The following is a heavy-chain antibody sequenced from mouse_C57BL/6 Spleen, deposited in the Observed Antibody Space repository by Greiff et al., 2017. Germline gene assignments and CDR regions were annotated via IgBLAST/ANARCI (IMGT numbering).Heavy chain of an antibody. V-gene: IGHV1-53*01. J-gene: IGHJ2*01. CDR2: INPSNGGT. Sequence: QVQLQQSGTELVKPGASVKLSCKASGYTFTSYWMHWVKQRPGQGLEWIGNINPSNGGTNYNEKFKSKATLTVDKSSSTAYMQLSSLTSEDSAVYYCARGSNWDREDYFDYWGQGTTLTVSS. D-gene: IGHD4-1*01. CDR3: ARGSNWDREDYFDY. CDR1: GYTFTSYW.